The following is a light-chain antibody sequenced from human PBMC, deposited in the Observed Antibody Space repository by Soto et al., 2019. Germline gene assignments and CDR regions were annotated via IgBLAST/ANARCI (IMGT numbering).Light chain of an antibody. V-gene: IGLV2-14*03. CDR2: DVT. CDR1: SSDIGDFDY. CDR3: SSYTSSNTHVI. Sequence: QSALTQPASVSGSPGQSITISCTGSSSDIGDFDYVSWYQQHPGKAPKLMIYDVTNRPSGISNRFSGSKSGITASLTISGLQAEDEADYICSSYTSSNTHVIFGAGTKVTVL. J-gene: IGLJ1*01.